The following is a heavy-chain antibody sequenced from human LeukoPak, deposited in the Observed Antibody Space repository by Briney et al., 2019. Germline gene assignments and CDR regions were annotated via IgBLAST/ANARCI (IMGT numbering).Heavy chain of an antibody. CDR2: TYYRSKWNN. Sequence: SQTLSLTCAISGDSVSSKSAAWNWIRQSPSRGLEWLGRTYYRSKWNNDYAVSVKSRITINPDTSKNQFTLQLSSVTPEDTAVYFCARMAAGATNPHDYWGQGTLVTVSS. CDR3: ARMAAGATNPHDY. D-gene: IGHD6-13*01. V-gene: IGHV6-1*01. J-gene: IGHJ4*02. CDR1: GDSVSSKSAA.